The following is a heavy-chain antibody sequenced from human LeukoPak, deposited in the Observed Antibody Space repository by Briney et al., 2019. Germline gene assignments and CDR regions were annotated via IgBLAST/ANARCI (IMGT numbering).Heavy chain of an antibody. CDR3: AKSDNPWEPVNPFDY. J-gene: IGHJ4*02. CDR1: ELTFDDYS. V-gene: IGHV3-43*01. D-gene: IGHD1-26*01. Sequence: GGSLRLSCAASELTFDDYSMHWVRQAPGKGLEWVSLISWDGGATYYADSVKGRFTISRDNSKNSLYLHMNSLRTEDTAVYYCAKSDNPWEPVNPFDYWGQGTLVTVSS. CDR2: ISWDGGAT.